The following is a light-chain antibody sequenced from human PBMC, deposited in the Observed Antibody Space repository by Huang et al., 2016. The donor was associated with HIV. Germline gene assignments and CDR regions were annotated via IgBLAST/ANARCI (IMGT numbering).Light chain of an antibody. Sequence: DLLLTQSPLTLTVTLGQPASISCRSSQSLFYHDGNTDVNWFQQRPGQAPRRLIYKVSNRDSGVPDRFSASGSGTEFTLKISRVEAEDVGVYYCMQGIQWPLTFGGGTKVQI. CDR3: MQGIQWPLT. J-gene: IGKJ4*01. CDR2: KVS. CDR1: QSLFYHDGNTD. V-gene: IGKV2-30*01.